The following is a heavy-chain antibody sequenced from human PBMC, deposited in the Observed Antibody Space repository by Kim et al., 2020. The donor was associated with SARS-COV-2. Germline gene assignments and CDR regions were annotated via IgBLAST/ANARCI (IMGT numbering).Heavy chain of an antibody. CDR1: GYSFTSYW. J-gene: IGHJ4*02. D-gene: IGHD5-18*01. CDR3: ARHPLVEDGYSPFDY. CDR2: IYPGDSDT. Sequence: GESLKISCKGSGYSFTSYWIGWVRQMPGKGLEWMGIIYPGDSDTRYSPSFQGQVTISADKSISTAYLQWSSLKASDTAMYYCARHPLVEDGYSPFDYWGQGTLVTVSS. V-gene: IGHV5-51*01.